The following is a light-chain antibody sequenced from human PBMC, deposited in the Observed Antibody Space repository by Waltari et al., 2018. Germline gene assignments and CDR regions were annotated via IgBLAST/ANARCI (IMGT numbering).Light chain of an antibody. CDR2: DVS. Sequence: QSALTQPRSVSGSPGQSVPLSCTGTSSAVGTYKSVSWHQQHPGPAPKLIIFDVSKRPSGVPDRFSGSKSGDTASLTISGLQAEDEADYYCCSYTVSNTLLFGGGTKLTVL. V-gene: IGLV2-11*01. J-gene: IGLJ3*02. CDR1: SSAVGTYKS. CDR3: CSYTVSNTLL.